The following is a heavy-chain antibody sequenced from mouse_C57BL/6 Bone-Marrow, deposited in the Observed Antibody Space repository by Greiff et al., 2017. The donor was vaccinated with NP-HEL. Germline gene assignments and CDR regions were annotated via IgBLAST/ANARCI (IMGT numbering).Heavy chain of an antibody. J-gene: IGHJ2*01. Sequence: QVQLQQSGAELARPGASVKLSCTASGYTFTSYGISWVKQRTGQGLEWIGEIYPRSGNTYYNEKFKGKATLTADKSSSTAYMELRSLTSEDSAVYFCARARGLGYGNFDDWGQGTTLTVSS. D-gene: IGHD2-2*01. V-gene: IGHV1-81*01. CDR2: IYPRSGNT. CDR3: ARARGLGYGNFDD. CDR1: GYTFTSYG.